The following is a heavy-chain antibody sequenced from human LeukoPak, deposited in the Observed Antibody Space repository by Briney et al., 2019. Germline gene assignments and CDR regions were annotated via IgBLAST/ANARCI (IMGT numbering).Heavy chain of an antibody. CDR2: IYTSGST. D-gene: IGHD3-22*01. Sequence: PSETLSLTCTVSGGSISSYYWSWIRQPAGKGLEWIGRIYTSGSTNYNPSLMSRVTMSVDTSKNQFSLKLSSVTAADTAVYYCARVTYYYDSSGFSYFDYWGQGTLVTVSS. V-gene: IGHV4-4*07. CDR1: GGSISSYY. J-gene: IGHJ4*02. CDR3: ARVTYYYDSSGFSYFDY.